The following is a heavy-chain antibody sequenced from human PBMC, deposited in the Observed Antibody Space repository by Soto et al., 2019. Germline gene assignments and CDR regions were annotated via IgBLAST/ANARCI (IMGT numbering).Heavy chain of an antibody. CDR3: AKDGYYHDSSGYSYFDY. Sequence: EVQLLESGGGLVHPGGSLRLSCAASGFTFNNFAMSWVRQAPGKGLEWVAATSDTGGTTYYADSVKGRFTISRDNAKKTLSLQMNRLRAEDTALYYCAKDGYYHDSSGYSYFDYWGQGILVSVST. CDR2: TSDTGGTT. CDR1: GFTFNNFA. D-gene: IGHD3-22*01. J-gene: IGHJ4*02. V-gene: IGHV3-23*01.